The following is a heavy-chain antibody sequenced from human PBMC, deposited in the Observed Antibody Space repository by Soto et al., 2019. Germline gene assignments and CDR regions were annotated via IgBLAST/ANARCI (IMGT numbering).Heavy chain of an antibody. CDR2: ISSTTNYI. V-gene: IGHV3-21*06. Sequence: GGSLRLSCAASGFTFTRYSMNWVRQAPGKGLEWVSSISSTTNYIYYGDSMKGRFTISRDNAKNSLYLEMNSLRAEDTAVYYCPRESEDLTSNFDYWGQGTLVTVSS. CDR1: GFTFTRYS. J-gene: IGHJ4*02. CDR3: PRESEDLTSNFDY.